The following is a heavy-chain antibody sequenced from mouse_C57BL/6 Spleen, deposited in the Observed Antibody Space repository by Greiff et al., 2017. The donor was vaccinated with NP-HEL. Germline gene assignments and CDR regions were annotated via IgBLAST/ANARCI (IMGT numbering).Heavy chain of an antibody. D-gene: IGHD2-1*01. CDR2: IEPSDSYT. V-gene: IGHV1-59*01. Sequence: QVQLQQPGAELVRPGTSVKLSCKASGYTFTSYWMHWVKQRPGQGLEWIGVIEPSDSYTNYNQKFKGKATLTVDTSSSTAYMQLSSLPSEDSAVYYCARKGGKNYAMDYWGQGTSVTVSS. CDR1: GYTFTSYW. J-gene: IGHJ4*01. CDR3: ARKGGKNYAMDY.